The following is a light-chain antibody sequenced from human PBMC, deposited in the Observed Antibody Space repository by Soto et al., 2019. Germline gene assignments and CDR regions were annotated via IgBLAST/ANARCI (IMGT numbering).Light chain of an antibody. CDR1: QSISSY. Sequence: DIQMTQSPSSLSASVVDRVTITCRASQSISSYLNWYQQKPGKAPKLLIYAASSLQSGVPSRFSGSESVTDFTLTISSLQPEDFATYYCQPSYSTPYTFGQGTKLEIK. J-gene: IGKJ2*01. V-gene: IGKV1-39*01. CDR2: AAS. CDR3: QPSYSTPYT.